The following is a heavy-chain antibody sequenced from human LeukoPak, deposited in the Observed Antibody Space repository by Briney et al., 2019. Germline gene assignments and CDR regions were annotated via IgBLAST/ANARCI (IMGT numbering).Heavy chain of an antibody. CDR2: INPNNGGT. CDR3: ARDMYKSGWLCMDV. V-gene: IGHV1-2*02. CDR1: GHTFTDYY. Sequence: ASVKVSCKASGHTFTDYYMHWVRQAPGQGLEWVGWINPNNGGTNYAQKFQGRVTMTRDTSISTAYMELSKMTYDDTAVYYCARDMYKSGWLCMDVWGQGTTVTVSS. J-gene: IGHJ6*02. D-gene: IGHD6-19*01.